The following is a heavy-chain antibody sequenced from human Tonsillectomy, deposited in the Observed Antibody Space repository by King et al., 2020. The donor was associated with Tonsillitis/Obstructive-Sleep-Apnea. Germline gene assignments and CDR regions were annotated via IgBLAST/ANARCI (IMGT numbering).Heavy chain of an antibody. J-gene: IGHJ6*02. CDR2: MSFDGSNK. D-gene: IGHD3-10*01. V-gene: IGHV3-30*04. CDR1: GFTFSSYA. Sequence: VQLVESGGGVVQPGRSLRLSCAASGFTFSSYAMHWVRQAPGKGLEWVAVMSFDGSNKYYADSVKGRFTISRDNSKNTLYLQMNSLRAEDTAVYYCARVVAAGGVLFCYYGMDVWGQGTTVTVSS. CDR3: ARVVAAGGVLFCYYGMDV.